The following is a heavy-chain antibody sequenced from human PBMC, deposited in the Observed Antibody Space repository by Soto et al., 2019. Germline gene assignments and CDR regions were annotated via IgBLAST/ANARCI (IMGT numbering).Heavy chain of an antibody. Sequence: GGSLRLSCAAAGFTFSSYGMHWISQAQGKGLEWVAVIWYDGSNKYYADSVKGRFTISRDNSKNTLYLQMNSLRAEDTAVYYCAKDVLRFLEWLAFYGMDVWGQGTTVTVSS. J-gene: IGHJ6*02. CDR3: AKDVLRFLEWLAFYGMDV. CDR2: IWYDGSNK. D-gene: IGHD3-3*01. V-gene: IGHV3-30*02. CDR1: GFTFSSYG.